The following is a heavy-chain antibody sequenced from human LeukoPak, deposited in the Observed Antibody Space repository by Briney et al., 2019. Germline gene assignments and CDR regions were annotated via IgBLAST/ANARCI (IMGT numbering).Heavy chain of an antibody. V-gene: IGHV4-39*01. CDR1: GGSISSSSYY. CDR3: ARPRTMIVVVDAFDI. Sequence: KPSETLSLTCPVSGGSISSSSYYWGWIRQPPGKGLEWIGSIYYSGSTYYNPSLKSRVTISVDTSKNQFSLKLSSVTAADTAVYYCARPRTMIVVVDAFDIWGQGTMVTVSS. CDR2: IYYSGST. D-gene: IGHD3-22*01. J-gene: IGHJ3*02.